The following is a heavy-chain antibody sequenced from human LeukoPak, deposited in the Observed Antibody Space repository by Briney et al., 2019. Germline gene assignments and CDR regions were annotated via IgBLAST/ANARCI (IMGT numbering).Heavy chain of an antibody. Sequence: ASVKVSCKASGYTLTGYYMHWVRQAPGQGLEWMGWINPNSGGTNYAQKFQGRVTMTRDTSISTAYMELSRLRSDDTAVYYCARILTGTTRRLAFDIWGQGTMVTVSS. J-gene: IGHJ3*02. D-gene: IGHD1-20*01. V-gene: IGHV1-2*02. CDR3: ARILTGTTRRLAFDI. CDR2: INPNSGGT. CDR1: GYTLTGYY.